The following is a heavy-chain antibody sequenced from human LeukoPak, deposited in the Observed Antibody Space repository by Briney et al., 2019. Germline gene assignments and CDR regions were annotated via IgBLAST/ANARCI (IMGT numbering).Heavy chain of an antibody. J-gene: IGHJ4*02. CDR3: ARGRVDGSGSYYSTIRD. CDR1: GFIFSNYD. Sequence: GGSLRLSCAASGFIFSNYDMHWVRQVTGKGLEWVSAIDTAGDTYYPGSVKGRFTISRENAKNSLYLQMNSLRAGDTAVYYCARGRVDGSGSYYSTIRDWGQGTLVTVSS. V-gene: IGHV3-13*01. D-gene: IGHD3-10*01. CDR2: IDTAGDT.